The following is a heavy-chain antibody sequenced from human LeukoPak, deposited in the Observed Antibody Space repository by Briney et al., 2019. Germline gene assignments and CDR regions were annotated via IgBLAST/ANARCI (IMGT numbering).Heavy chain of an antibody. CDR1: GFTFSSYA. J-gene: IGHJ3*02. CDR2: ISYDGSNK. D-gene: IGHD3-22*01. CDR3: ARDDTHYGSSGSFYDAFDI. V-gene: IGHV3-30*04. Sequence: GGSLRLSCAASGFTFSSYAMHWVRQAPGKGLEWVAVISYDGSNKYYADSVKGRFTISRDNAKNSLYLQMNSLRAEDTAVYYCARDDTHYGSSGSFYDAFDIWGQGTMVTVSS.